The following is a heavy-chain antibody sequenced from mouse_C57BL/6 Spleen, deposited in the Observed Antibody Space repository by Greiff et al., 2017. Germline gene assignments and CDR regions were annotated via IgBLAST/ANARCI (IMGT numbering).Heavy chain of an antibody. Sequence: EVKLQESGPELVKPGASVKMSCKASGYSFTDYNMHLVKQSHGKSLEWIGDINPNNGGTSYNQQFKGKATLTVNKSASTAYMERRSLTSEYSAVYYGAPDDNGAWFAYWGQGTLVIVSA. V-gene: IGHV1-22*01. D-gene: IGHD2-4*01. CDR1: GYSFTDYN. CDR3: APDDNGAWFAY. J-gene: IGHJ3*01. CDR2: INPNNGGT.